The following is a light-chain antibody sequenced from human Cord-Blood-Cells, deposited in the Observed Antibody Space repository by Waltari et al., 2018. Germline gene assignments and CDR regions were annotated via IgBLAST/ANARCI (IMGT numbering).Light chain of an antibody. J-gene: IGLJ3*02. V-gene: IGLV2-14*01. CDR3: SSYTSSSTWV. CDR1: SSDVGGYNY. CDR2: DVS. Sequence: QSALPQPASVSGSPGQSITISGTGTSSDVGGYNYVSWYQQHPANAPKLMIYDVSKRPSGVSNRFSGSKSGNTASLTISGLQAEDEADYYCSSYTSSSTWVFGGGTKLTVL.